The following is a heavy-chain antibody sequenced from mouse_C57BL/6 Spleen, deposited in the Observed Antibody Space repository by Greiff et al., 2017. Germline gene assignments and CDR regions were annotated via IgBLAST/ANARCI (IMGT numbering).Heavy chain of an antibody. CDR1: GFTFTDYY. CDR2: IRNKANGYTT. D-gene: IGHD2-5*01. V-gene: IGHV7-3*01. Sequence: EVKVVESGGGLVQPGGSLSLSCAASGFTFTDYYMSWVRQPPGKALEWLGFIRNKANGYTTEYSASVKGRFTISRDNSQSILYLQMNALRAEDSATYYCARYRGYSNLFAYWGQGTLVTVSA. J-gene: IGHJ3*01. CDR3: ARYRGYSNLFAY.